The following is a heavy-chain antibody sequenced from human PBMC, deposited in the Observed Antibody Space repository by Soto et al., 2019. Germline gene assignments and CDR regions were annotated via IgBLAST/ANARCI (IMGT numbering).Heavy chain of an antibody. CDR2: IYYTGSA. Sequence: SETLSLTCTVSGGSISSGGYYWSWIRQHPGMGLEWIGYIYYTGSAYYNPSLKSRVTISIDTSKNQFSLKLSSVTAADTAVYYCARYYDILTRFDYWGQGTLVTVSS. CDR1: GGSISSGGYY. CDR3: ARYYDILTRFDY. J-gene: IGHJ4*02. D-gene: IGHD3-9*01. V-gene: IGHV4-31*03.